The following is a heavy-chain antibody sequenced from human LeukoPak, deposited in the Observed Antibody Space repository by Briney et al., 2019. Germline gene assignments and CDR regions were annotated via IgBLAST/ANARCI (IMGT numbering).Heavy chain of an antibody. V-gene: IGHV3-33*01. J-gene: IGHJ3*02. CDR2: IWYDGSIK. Sequence: GGSLRLSCAASGFTFSRYGMHWVRQAPGKGLEWVAVIWYDGSIKYYADSVKGRFTISKDNSKNTLYLQMNSLRAEDTAAYYCAGNQWDLRRAAFDIWGQGTMVTVSS. D-gene: IGHD1-26*01. CDR3: AGNQWDLRRAAFDI. CDR1: GFTFSRYG.